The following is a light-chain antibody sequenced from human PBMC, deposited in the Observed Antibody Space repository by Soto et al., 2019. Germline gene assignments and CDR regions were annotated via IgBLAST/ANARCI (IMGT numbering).Light chain of an antibody. CDR3: CSYAGSYTYV. CDR2: EVS. CDR1: SSDVGGYNY. V-gene: IGLV2-14*01. Sequence: QSVLTQPASVSGSPGQSIAISCTRTSSDVGGYNYVSWYQQHPGESPKLMIYEVSNQPSGVSNRFSGPKSGNTASLTISGLQAEDEADYYCCSYAGSYTYVFGTGTKV. J-gene: IGLJ1*01.